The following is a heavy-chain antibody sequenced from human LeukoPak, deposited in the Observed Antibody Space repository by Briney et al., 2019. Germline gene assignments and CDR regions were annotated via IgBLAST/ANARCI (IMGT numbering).Heavy chain of an antibody. J-gene: IGHJ2*01. CDR2: IYYSGST. D-gene: IGHD3-3*01. V-gene: IGHV4-39*07. CDR1: GGSISSSSYY. CDR3: AREWLLWPHWYFDL. Sequence: PSETLSLTCTVSGGSISSSSYYWGWIRQPPGKGLEWIGSIYYSGSTYYNPSLKSRVTISVDTSKNQFSLKLSSVTAADTAVYYCAREWLLWPHWYFDLWGRGTLVTVSS.